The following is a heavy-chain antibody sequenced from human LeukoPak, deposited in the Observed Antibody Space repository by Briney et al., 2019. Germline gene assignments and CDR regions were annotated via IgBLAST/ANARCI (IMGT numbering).Heavy chain of an antibody. V-gene: IGHV4-61*02. J-gene: IGHJ5*02. CDR2: IYTSGST. CDR1: GGSISSGSYY. D-gene: IGHD3-3*01. Sequence: SETLSLTCTVSGGSISSGSYYWSWIRQPAGKGLEWIGRIYTSGSTNYNPSLKSRVTISVDTSKNQFSLKLSSVTAADTAVYYCARGFWSGYWFDPXXXXTLVIVSS. CDR3: ARGFWSGYWFDP.